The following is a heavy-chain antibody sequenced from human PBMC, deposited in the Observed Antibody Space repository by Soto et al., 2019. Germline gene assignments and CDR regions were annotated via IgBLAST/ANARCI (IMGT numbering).Heavy chain of an antibody. J-gene: IGHJ6*02. V-gene: IGHV4-39*01. CDR3: ARRSFSSSFETYGMDV. D-gene: IGHD6-13*01. CDR1: AGPTSNSSYS. CDR2: MYYSGGG. Sequence: PXETLSLTCILAAGPTSNSSYSWGRLRQPPGKGPEWLGSMYYSGGGNYNPSLKSRVTISVDTSSNQFSLRLISVTAADTGVYYCARRSFSSSFETYGMDVWRQGDKGTVS.